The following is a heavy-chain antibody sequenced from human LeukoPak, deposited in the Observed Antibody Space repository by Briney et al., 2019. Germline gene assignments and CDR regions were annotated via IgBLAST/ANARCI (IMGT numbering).Heavy chain of an antibody. CDR3: ARHAGGTYYVSLDP. Sequence: SETLSLTCAVYGGSFSGYYWSWIRQPPGKGLEWIGEINHSGSTNRNPSLKSRVTISVDTSKNQFSLKLSSVTAADTAVYYCARHAGGTYYVSLDPWGQGSLVT. J-gene: IGHJ5*02. CDR1: GGSFSGYY. CDR2: INHSGST. D-gene: IGHD3-10*02. V-gene: IGHV4-34*01.